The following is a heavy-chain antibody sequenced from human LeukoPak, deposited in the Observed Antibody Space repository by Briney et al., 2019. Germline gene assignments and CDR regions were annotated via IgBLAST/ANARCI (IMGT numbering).Heavy chain of an antibody. CDR1: GFTFSNVW. J-gene: IGHJ4*02. D-gene: IGHD3-10*01. V-gene: IGHV3-15*01. CDR3: TKDHGPGSDYFDY. Sequence: GGSLTLSCAASGFTFSNVWMSWVRQAPGKGLEWVGRIKRKTDGGTIDYAAPVKGRFTISRDDSKNTLYLQMNSLKTEDTAVYYCTKDHGPGSDYFDYWGQGTLVTVSS. CDR2: IKRKTDGGTI.